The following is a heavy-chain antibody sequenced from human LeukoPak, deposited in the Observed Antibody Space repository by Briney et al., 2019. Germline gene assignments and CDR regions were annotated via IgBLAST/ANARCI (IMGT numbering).Heavy chain of an antibody. V-gene: IGHV3-66*01. Sequence: AGGSLRLSCAASGFTVSSNYMSWVRQAPGKGLEWVSVIYSGGSTYYADSVKGRFTISRDNSKNTLYLQMGSLRAEDMAVYYCARDSGSCSSDYWGQGTLVTVSS. D-gene: IGHD1-26*01. CDR1: GFTVSSNY. J-gene: IGHJ4*02. CDR3: ARDSGSCSSDY. CDR2: IYSGGST.